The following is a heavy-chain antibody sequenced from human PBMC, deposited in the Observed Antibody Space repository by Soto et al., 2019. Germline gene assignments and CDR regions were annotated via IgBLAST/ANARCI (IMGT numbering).Heavy chain of an antibody. CDR3: ASLRPGYSSSWYGGYFDY. J-gene: IGHJ4*02. V-gene: IGHV4-31*03. D-gene: IGHD6-13*01. CDR1: GGSISSGGYY. CDR2: IYYSGST. Sequence: SETLSLTCTVSGGSISSGGYYWSWIRQHPGKGLEWIGYIYYSGSTYYNPSLKSRVTISVDTSKNQFSLKLSSVTAADTAVYYCASLRPGYSSSWYGGYFDYWGQGTLVTVSS.